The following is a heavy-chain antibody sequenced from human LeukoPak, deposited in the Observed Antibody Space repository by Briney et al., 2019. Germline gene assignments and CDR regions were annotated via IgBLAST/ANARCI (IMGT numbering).Heavy chain of an antibody. CDR1: GLTFSRYW. CDR2: IKQDGSEK. D-gene: IGHD2-8*02. J-gene: IGHJ6*03. Sequence: PGGSLRLSCAASGLTFSRYWMTWFRQAPGKGLEWVANIKQDGSEKYYVDSVKGRFTISRDNADRSLYLQMTSLRVEDTAVYFCASRYCTGVNRFAASYMCMDVWGKGTTVTVSS. CDR3: ASRYCTGVNRFAASYMCMDV. V-gene: IGHV3-7*01.